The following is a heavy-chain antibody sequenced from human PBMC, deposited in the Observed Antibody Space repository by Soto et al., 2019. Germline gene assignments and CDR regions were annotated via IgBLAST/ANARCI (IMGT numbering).Heavy chain of an antibody. J-gene: IGHJ4*02. CDR1: GGSFKSGSYS. V-gene: IGHV4-61*01. Sequence: SETLSLTCTVSGGSFKSGSYSWSWIRQPPGKGLEWIGYVYHTGRTSYNPSLKSRVSISIDVSRNQFSLKLNSVTAADTAVYYCATRGLTSGTSTTGGTWGPGTLVTVSS. D-gene: IGHD1-1*01. CDR2: VYHTGRT. CDR3: ATRGLTSGTSTTGGT.